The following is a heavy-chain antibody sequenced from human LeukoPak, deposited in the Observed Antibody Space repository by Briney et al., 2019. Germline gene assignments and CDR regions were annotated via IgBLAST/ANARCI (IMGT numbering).Heavy chain of an antibody. CDR3: AREVVSTPSYFDS. D-gene: IGHD2-15*01. CDR1: GFTVSSSY. CDR2: FYRGDST. Sequence: GGSLRLSCAASGFTVSSSYMYWARQAPGKGLEWVSFFYRGDSTYYAESVRGRFTISRDNSKNTLYLLMNSLIPEDTAVYYCAREVVSTPSYFDSWGQGTLVTVSS. J-gene: IGHJ4*02. V-gene: IGHV3-53*01.